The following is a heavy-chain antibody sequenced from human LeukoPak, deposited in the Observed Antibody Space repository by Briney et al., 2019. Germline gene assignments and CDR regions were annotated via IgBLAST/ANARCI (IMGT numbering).Heavy chain of an antibody. D-gene: IGHD5-12*01. Sequence: SETLSLTCTVSGGSVSSDSYYWVWVRQPPGKGLEWIGRIYTSGSTNYNPSLKSRVTISVDTSKNQFSLKLSSVTAADTAVYYCAREGARYSGYDSWGQGTLVTVSS. CDR1: GGSVSSDSYY. J-gene: IGHJ4*02. CDR2: IYTSGST. CDR3: AREGARYSGYDS. V-gene: IGHV4-61*02.